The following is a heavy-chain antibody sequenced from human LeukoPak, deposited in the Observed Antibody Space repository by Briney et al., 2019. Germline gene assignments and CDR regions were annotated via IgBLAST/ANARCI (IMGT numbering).Heavy chain of an antibody. CDR2: INYSGNT. D-gene: IGHD3-9*01. Sequence: SETLSLTCSVSGGSITNYYWVWIRQPPWKGLEWIGYINYSGNTDFNPSLESRVTMSLDTSNNQLSLKLTSVTAADTAMYYCARDQRYNYFDYWGQGILVTVSS. V-gene: IGHV4-59*01. J-gene: IGHJ4*02. CDR3: ARDQRYNYFDY. CDR1: GGSITNYY.